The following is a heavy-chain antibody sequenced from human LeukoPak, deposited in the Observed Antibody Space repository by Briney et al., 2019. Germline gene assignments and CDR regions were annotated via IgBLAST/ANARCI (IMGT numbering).Heavy chain of an antibody. CDR1: GFTFGDYA. CDR3: TRDDSGWYEPAIDAFDI. V-gene: IGHV3-49*03. D-gene: IGHD6-19*01. J-gene: IGHJ3*02. Sequence: GGSLRLSCTASGFTFGDYAMSWFRQAPGKGLEWVGFIRSKAYGGTTEYAASVKGRFTISRDDSKSIAYLQMNSLKTEDTAVYYCTRDDSGWYEPAIDAFDIWGQGTMVTVSS. CDR2: IRSKAYGGTT.